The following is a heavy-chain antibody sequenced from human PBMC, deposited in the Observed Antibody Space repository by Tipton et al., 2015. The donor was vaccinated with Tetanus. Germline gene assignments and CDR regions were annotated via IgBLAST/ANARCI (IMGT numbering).Heavy chain of an antibody. CDR3: ATRLRAGAYGSPLEY. D-gene: IGHD4-17*01. Sequence: TLSLTCTVSGGSINNYYWSWIRQPPGKGLEWIGYISYSGSTNSNPSLKSRVTISVDASKNQFSLELTSVTAADTAVYYCATRLRAGAYGSPLEYWGQGSLVTVSS. J-gene: IGHJ4*02. CDR1: GGSINNYY. CDR2: ISYSGST. V-gene: IGHV4-59*08.